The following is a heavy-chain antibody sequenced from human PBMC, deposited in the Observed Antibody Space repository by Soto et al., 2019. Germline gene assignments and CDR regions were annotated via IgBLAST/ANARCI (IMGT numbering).Heavy chain of an antibody. CDR3: AKDHDEDFGYDLDYFNS. Sequence: GGSLRLSCAAAGLTIDDFAMHWVRQAPGKGLEWVSGISWESGSIGYADSVKGRFTISRDNAKNSLFLQMNSLTAEDTALYYCAKDHDEDFGYDLDYFNSWGQGTLVTVSS. CDR2: ISWESGSI. CDR1: GLTIDDFA. V-gene: IGHV3-9*01. J-gene: IGHJ4*02. D-gene: IGHD5-12*01.